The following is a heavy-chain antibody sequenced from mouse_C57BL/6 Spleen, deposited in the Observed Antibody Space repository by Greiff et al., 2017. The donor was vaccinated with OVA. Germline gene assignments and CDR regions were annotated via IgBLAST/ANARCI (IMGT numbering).Heavy chain of an antibody. Sequence: VQLQQSGPELVKPGASVKISCKASGYTFTDYYMNWVKQSHGKSLEWIGDINPNNGGTSYNQKFKGKATLTVDKSSSTAYMELRSLTSEDSAVYYCARSRNDYDADVWGTETTVTVSS. J-gene: IGHJ1*03. V-gene: IGHV1-26*01. CDR3: ARSRNDYDADV. CDR2: INPNNGGT. CDR1: GYTFTDYY. D-gene: IGHD2-4*01.